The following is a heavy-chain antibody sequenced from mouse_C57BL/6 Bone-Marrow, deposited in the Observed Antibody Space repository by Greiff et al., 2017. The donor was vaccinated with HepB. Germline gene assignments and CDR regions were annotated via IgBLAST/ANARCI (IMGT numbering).Heavy chain of an antibody. D-gene: IGHD1-1*01. V-gene: IGHV1-81*01. Sequence: LQQSGAELARPGASVKLSCKASGYTFTSYGISWVKQRTGQGLEWIGEIYPRSGNTYYNEKFKGKATLTADKSSSTAYMELRSLTSEDSAVYFCARSPSIYYYGSSYFYYAMDYWGPGTSVTVSS. CDR2: IYPRSGNT. J-gene: IGHJ4*01. CDR1: GYTFTSYG. CDR3: ARSPSIYYYGSSYFYYAMDY.